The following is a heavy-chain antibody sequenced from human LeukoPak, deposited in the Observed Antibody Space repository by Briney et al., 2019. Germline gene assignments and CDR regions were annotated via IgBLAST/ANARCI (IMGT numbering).Heavy chain of an antibody. D-gene: IGHD6-13*01. CDR3: ARESSNSWFLDY. J-gene: IGHJ4*02. CDR1: GFTFSTSA. V-gene: IGHV3-23*01. Sequence: GGSLRLSCVASGFTFSTSAMSWVRQAPGKGLEWVSAIGGGGATYYADSVEGRFTISRDTSRNTLYLQMNSLRAEDTAVYYCARESSNSWFLDYWGQGTLVTVSS. CDR2: IGGGGAT.